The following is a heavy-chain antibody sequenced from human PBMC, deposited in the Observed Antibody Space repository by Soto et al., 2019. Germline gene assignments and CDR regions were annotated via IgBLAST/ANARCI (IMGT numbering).Heavy chain of an antibody. J-gene: IGHJ4*02. V-gene: IGHV1-3*01. CDR1: GYTFTSYA. Sequence: QVQLVQSGAEVKKPGASVKVSCKASGYTFTSYAMHWVRQAPGQRLEWMGWINAGNGNTKYSKKFQGRVTITRGTPARTAYMELSSLTCEDKAVYYCARDLPPVDHWGRGTLVTVHS. CDR3: ARDLPPVDH. CDR2: INAGNGNT.